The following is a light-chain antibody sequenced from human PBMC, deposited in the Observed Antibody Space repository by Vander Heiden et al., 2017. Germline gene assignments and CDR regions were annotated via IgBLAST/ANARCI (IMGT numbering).Light chain of an antibody. CDR2: EVS. V-gene: IGLV2-8*01. CDR3: SSYAGSNNFV. CDR1: SSDVGGYNY. Sequence: ALTQPPSASGSPGQSVTISCTGTSSDVGGYNYVSWYQQHQGKAPKLMIYEVSKRPSGVPDRFSGSKSGNTASLTVSGLQAEDEADYYCSSYAGSNNFVFGTGTKVTVL. J-gene: IGLJ1*01.